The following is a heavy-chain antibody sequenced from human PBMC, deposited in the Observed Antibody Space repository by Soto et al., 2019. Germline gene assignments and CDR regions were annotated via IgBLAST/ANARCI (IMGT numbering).Heavy chain of an antibody. Sequence: GGSLRLSCAASGFTFSSYSMNWVRQAPGKGLEWVSSISSSSSYIYYADSVKGRFTISRDNAKNSLYLQMNSLRAEDTAVYYCAREGIVGGRAARPFAFDIWGQGTMVTVSS. D-gene: IGHD6-6*01. CDR1: GFTFSSYS. J-gene: IGHJ3*02. V-gene: IGHV3-21*01. CDR2: ISSSSSYI. CDR3: AREGIVGGRAARPFAFDI.